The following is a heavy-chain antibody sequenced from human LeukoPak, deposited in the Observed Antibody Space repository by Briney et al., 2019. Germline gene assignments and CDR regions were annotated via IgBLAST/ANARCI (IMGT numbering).Heavy chain of an antibody. CDR2: IWYGGSNK. CDR3: ARGTYYGSELFYWYFDL. Sequence: GGSLRLSCAASGFTFSSYGMHWVRQAPGKGLEWVAVIWYGGSNKYYADSVKGRFTISRDNSKNTLYLQMNSLRAEDTAVYYCARGTYYGSELFYWYFDLWGRGTLVTVSS. V-gene: IGHV3-33*08. J-gene: IGHJ2*01. D-gene: IGHD3-10*01. CDR1: GFTFSSYG.